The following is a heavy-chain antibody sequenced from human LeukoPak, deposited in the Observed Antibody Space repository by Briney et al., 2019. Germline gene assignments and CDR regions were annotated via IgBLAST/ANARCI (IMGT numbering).Heavy chain of an antibody. CDR1: GGSISSYY. CDR3: ARYPSDSIEGAFDI. V-gene: IGHV4-59*12. Sequence: PSETLSLTCTVSGGSISSYYWSWIRQPPGKGLEWIGYIYYSGSTNYNPSLKSGVTISVDTSKNQFSLKLSSVTAADTAVYYCARYPSDSIEGAFDIWGQGTMVTVSS. J-gene: IGHJ3*02. CDR2: IYYSGST.